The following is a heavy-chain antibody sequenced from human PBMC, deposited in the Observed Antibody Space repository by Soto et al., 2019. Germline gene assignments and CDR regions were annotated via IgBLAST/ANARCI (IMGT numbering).Heavy chain of an antibody. J-gene: IGHJ4*02. D-gene: IGHD3-16*01. V-gene: IGHV3-7*01. CDR3: GRDTYFGAIDY. CDR1: GFSFSASW. Sequence: EVQLMESGGGLVQPGGSLRLSCAASGFSFSASWMAWVRQAPGKGLEWVADIKQDGSEKNYVDSVKGRATISRDNAKNSLYLQMNSLRAEDTAVYYCGRDTYFGAIDYWGLGTLVIVSS. CDR2: IKQDGSEK.